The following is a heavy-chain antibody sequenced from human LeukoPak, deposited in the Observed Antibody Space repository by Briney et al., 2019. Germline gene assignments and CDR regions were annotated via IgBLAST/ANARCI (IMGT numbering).Heavy chain of an antibody. V-gene: IGHV1-69*04. J-gene: IGHJ5*02. CDR1: GGTFSSYA. CDR2: IIPILGIA. CDR3: ASSDNWFDP. D-gene: IGHD1-26*01. Sequence: SVKVSCKASGGTFSSYAINWVRQAPGQGLEWMGRIIPILGIANYAQKFQGRVTITADKSTSTAYMELSSLRSEDTAVYYCASSDNWFDPWGQGTLVTVSS.